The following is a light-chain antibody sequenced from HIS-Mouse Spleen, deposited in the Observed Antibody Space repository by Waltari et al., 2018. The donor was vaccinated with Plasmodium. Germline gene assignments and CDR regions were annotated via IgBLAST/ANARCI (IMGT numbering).Light chain of an antibody. V-gene: IGLV2-11*01. CDR1: SSDVGGYNY. Sequence: QSALTQPRSVSGSPGQSVTISCTGTSSDVGGYNYVPWYQQHPGKAPKLMISEVSKRPAVVPDRFSGSKSGNTASLTISGLQAEDEADYYCCSYAGSYTYVFGTGTKVTVL. J-gene: IGLJ1*01. CDR3: CSYAGSYTYV. CDR2: EVS.